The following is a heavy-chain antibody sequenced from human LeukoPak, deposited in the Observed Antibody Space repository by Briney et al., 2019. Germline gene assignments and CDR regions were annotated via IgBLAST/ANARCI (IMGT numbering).Heavy chain of an antibody. J-gene: IGHJ4*02. Sequence: GGSLRLSCATSGFTFSSYTMNWVRQAPGKGLEWVSSITSSSSYTHYADSVKGRFTISRDYAKNSLFLQMNSLRAEDTAVYYCARAPTYYYDSSGYYGYFDYWGQGTLVTVSS. CDR1: GFTFSSYT. V-gene: IGHV3-21*04. CDR3: ARAPTYYYDSSGYYGYFDY. CDR2: ITSSSSYT. D-gene: IGHD3-22*01.